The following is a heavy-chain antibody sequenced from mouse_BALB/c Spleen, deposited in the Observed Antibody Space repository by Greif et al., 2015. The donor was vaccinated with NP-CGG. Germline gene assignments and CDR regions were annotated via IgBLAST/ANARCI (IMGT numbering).Heavy chain of an antibody. Sequence: VQLQQSGPDLVKPGASVKMSCKASGYTFTSYYIHWVKQRPGQGLEWIGWIYPGDGSTKYNEKFKGKTTLTADKSSSTAYMLLSSLTSEDSAIYFCARYGNPFYAMDYWGQGTSVTVSS. J-gene: IGHJ4*01. V-gene: IGHV1S56*01. D-gene: IGHD2-1*01. CDR1: GYTFTSYY. CDR3: ARYGNPFYAMDY. CDR2: IYPGDGST.